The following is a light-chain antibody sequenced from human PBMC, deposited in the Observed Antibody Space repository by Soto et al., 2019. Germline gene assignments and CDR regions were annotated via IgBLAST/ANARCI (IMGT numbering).Light chain of an antibody. CDR2: CAS. CDR1: QSVSSN. Sequence: EIVMTQSPATLSVSPGERATLSCRASQSVSSNLAWYQQKPGQAPRLLIYCASTRATGIPARLSACGAGRNFPLTFSTFQSKDFDVYSCQQYNNCLTFGQGP. CDR3: QQYNNCLT. J-gene: IGKJ1*01. V-gene: IGKV3-15*01.